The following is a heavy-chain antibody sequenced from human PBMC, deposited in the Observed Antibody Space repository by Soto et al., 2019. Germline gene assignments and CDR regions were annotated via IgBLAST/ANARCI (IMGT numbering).Heavy chain of an antibody. J-gene: IGHJ6*02. CDR3: ALPPITGTTQGVYYYYYGMDV. V-gene: IGHV5-51*01. CDR2: IYPGDSDT. D-gene: IGHD1-7*01. Sequence: GESLKISCKGSGYSFTSYWIGWVRQMPGKGLEWMGIIYPGDSDTRYSPSFQGQVTISADKSISTAYLQWSSLKASDTAMYYCALPPITGTTQGVYYYYYGMDVCGQGTTVPVSS. CDR1: GYSFTSYW.